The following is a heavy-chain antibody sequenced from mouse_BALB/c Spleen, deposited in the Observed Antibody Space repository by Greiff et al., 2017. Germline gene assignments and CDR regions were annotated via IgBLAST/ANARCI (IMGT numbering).Heavy chain of an antibody. CDR3: ARLGGRAMDY. CDR2: ISYDGSN. Sequence: EVQLQESGPGLVKPSQSLSLTCSVTGYSITSGYYWNWIRQFPGNKLEWMGYISYDGSNNYNPSLKNRISITRDTSKNQFFLKLNSVTTEDTATYYCARLGGRAMDYWGQGTSVTVSS. J-gene: IGHJ4*01. V-gene: IGHV3-6*02. CDR1: GYSITSGYY. D-gene: IGHD3-1*01.